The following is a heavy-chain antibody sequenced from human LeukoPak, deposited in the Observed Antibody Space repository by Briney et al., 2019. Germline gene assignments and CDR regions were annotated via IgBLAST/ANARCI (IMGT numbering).Heavy chain of an antibody. CDR2: INPNSGGT. CDR3: ARDWDTDRSPTRHCYYMDV. J-gene: IGHJ6*03. V-gene: IGHV1-2*02. D-gene: IGHD5-18*01. Sequence: ASVKVSCKASGYTFTGYYMHWVRQAPGQGLEWMGWINPNSGGTNYAQKFQGRVTMTRDTSISTAYMELSRLRSDDTAVYYCARDWDTDRSPTRHCYYMDVWGKGTTVTVSS. CDR1: GYTFTGYY.